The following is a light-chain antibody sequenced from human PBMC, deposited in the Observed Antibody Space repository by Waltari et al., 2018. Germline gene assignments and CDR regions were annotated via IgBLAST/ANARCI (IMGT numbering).Light chain of an antibody. CDR3: QQSYSFPLFT. CDR1: QGVSSN. V-gene: IGKV1-9*01. Sequence: DIQLTPSPSFLSASVGDRVTITCRASQGVSSNLAWYQQKPGKAPKLLIYGASSLHSGVPSRFSGSGSGTEFTLTISSLQPEDFATYYCQQSYSFPLFTFGPGTTVDSK. J-gene: IGKJ3*01. CDR2: GAS.